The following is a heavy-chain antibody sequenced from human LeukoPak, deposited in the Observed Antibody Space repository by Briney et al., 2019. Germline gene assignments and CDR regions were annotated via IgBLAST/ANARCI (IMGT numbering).Heavy chain of an antibody. CDR1: GFPFSSYW. J-gene: IGHJ4*02. CDR2: INSDGSST. CDR3: ATFTERENYHYTANL. Sequence: GGLLRLSFAASGFPFSSYWMHWVCPAPGKGLVWVFRINSDGSSTNFSDSVKGRFTISRDNAKNTLYLQMSRLRAEDTAVYYCATFTERENYHYTANLWGQGTLVIVS. V-gene: IGHV3-74*01. D-gene: IGHD3-16*02.